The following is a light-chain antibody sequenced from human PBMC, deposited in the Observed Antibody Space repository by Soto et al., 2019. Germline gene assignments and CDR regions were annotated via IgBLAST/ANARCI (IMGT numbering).Light chain of an antibody. J-gene: IGLJ1*01. CDR2: EVS. Sequence: QSVLTQHASVSGSPGQSITISCTGTSSDVGGYNYVSWYQQHPGKAPKLMIYEVSNRPSGVSNRFSGSKSGNTASLTISGLQAEDEADYYCSSYTSSGGVFGTGTKLTVL. CDR3: SSYTSSGGV. CDR1: SSDVGGYNY. V-gene: IGLV2-14*01.